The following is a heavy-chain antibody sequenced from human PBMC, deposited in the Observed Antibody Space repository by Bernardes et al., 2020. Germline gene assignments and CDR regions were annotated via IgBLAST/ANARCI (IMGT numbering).Heavy chain of an antibody. CDR3: ARDGYSSGNPLPYYFDY. CDR2: IWFDGYNT. Sequence: GSLRLSCAASGFSFGPYGMHWVRQAPGKGLEWVAMIWFDGYNTYYADSAKGRFAISRDNSKNTLYLEMSSLTAEDTAVYYCARDGYSSGNPLPYYFDYWGQGSLVIVSS. D-gene: IGHD2-15*01. CDR1: GFSFGPYG. V-gene: IGHV3-33*01. J-gene: IGHJ4*02.